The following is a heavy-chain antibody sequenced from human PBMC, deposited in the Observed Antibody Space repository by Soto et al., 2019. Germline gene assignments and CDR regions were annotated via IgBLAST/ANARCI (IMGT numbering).Heavy chain of an antibody. D-gene: IGHD1-1*01. Sequence: EVQLVETGGGLIQPGGSLRLSCTASGFTVSSNYMSWVRQAPGRGLEWVSVIYNGGSTYYADSVKGRIPISRDNSKHTLYLQMNSLGAEDTAVYYCARLFTLERTINWGQGTLVTVSS. V-gene: IGHV3-53*02. CDR3: ARLFTLERTIN. J-gene: IGHJ4*02. CDR1: GFTVSSNY. CDR2: IYNGGST.